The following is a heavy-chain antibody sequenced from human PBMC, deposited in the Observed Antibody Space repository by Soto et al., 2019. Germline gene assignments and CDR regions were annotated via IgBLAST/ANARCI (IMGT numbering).Heavy chain of an antibody. Sequence: EVQLVESGGGLVQPGGSLRLSCAASGFRFSIYSMNWVRQAPGKGLEWSAYITGDTNRIKYADSVKGRFTISRDNAKNSVYLQMNSLRDEDTDVYYCARSVEGHFDYWGQGTVVTVSS. CDR2: ITGDTNRI. J-gene: IGHJ4*02. V-gene: IGHV3-48*02. D-gene: IGHD6-19*01. CDR3: ARSVEGHFDY. CDR1: GFRFSIYS.